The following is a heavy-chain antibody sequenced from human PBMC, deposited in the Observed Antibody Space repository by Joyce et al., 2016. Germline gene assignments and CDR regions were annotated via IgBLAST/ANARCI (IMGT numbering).Heavy chain of an antibody. CDR2: INHSGST. Sequence: QVQLQQWGAGLLKPSETLSLTCAVYGGSFSTYYWSRIRQPPGKGREWIGEINHSGSTNYNPSLKSRVSISVDTSKNQFSLKLSSVTAADTAVYYCARSKTGTTEGAFDIWGQGTMVTVS. D-gene: IGHD1-7*01. CDR3: ARSKTGTTEGAFDI. V-gene: IGHV4-34*01. J-gene: IGHJ3*02. CDR1: GGSFSTYY.